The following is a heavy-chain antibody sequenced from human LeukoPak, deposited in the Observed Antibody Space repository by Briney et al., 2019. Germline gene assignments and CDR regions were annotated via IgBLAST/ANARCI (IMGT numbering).Heavy chain of an antibody. CDR1: GGTFSSYA. CDR3: ARADSADYYDSGGSIDY. Sequence: ASVKVSCKASGGTFSSYAISWVRQAPGRGLEWMGIINPSGGNTNYAQKFQGRVTMTTDTSTATIYMELSSLRSEDMAVYYCARADSADYYDSGGSIDYWGQGTLVTVSS. V-gene: IGHV1-46*01. CDR2: INPSGGNT. J-gene: IGHJ4*02. D-gene: IGHD3-22*01.